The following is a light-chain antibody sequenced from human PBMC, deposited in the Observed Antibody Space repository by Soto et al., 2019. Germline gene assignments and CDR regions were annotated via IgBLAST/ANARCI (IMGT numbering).Light chain of an antibody. V-gene: IGKV3-15*01. J-gene: IGKJ2*01. CDR1: QTISSN. Sequence: EIVMTQSPATLSVSPGERASLSCRASQTISSNLAWYQQKPGQAPRLLIHGASTSATGVPARCSGSWSGTEFTLAIASLQSEDFAVYYCQHYHNWPPKYTFGQG. CDR2: GAS. CDR3: QHYHNWPPKYT.